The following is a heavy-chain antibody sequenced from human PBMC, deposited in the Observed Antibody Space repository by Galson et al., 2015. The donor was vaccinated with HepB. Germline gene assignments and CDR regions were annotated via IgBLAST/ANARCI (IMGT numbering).Heavy chain of an antibody. V-gene: IGHV5-10-1*01. CDR3: ARSIVATIEEGWFDP. Sequence: QSGAEVKKPGESLRISCKGSGYSFTNYWISWVRQMPGKGLEWMGRIDPSDSYSNYSPSFQGNVSISVDKPISTAYLQWNSLKASDTAMYYCARSIVATIEEGWFDPWGQGTLVTVSS. D-gene: IGHD5-12*01. CDR1: GYSFTNYW. J-gene: IGHJ5*02. CDR2: IDPSDSYS.